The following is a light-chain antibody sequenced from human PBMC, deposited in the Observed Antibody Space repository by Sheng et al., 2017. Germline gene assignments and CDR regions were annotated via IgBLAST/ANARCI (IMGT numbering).Light chain of an antibody. V-gene: IGKV3-11*01. CDR1: QSVRNW. CDR3: QQRGKWPLT. Sequence: EVVLTQSPATLSLSPGDRATLSCWASQSVRNWLAWYQQKPGQAPRLVIYGASNKATGTPDRFSGSGSGTDFTLTISSLEPDDFAAYYCQQRGKWPLTFGGGTKVEIK. J-gene: IGKJ4*01. CDR2: GAS.